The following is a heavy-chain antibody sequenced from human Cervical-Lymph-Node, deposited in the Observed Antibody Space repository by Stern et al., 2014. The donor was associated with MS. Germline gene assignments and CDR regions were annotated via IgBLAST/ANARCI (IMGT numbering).Heavy chain of an antibody. CDR1: RGSISSGDGH. Sequence: QVQLQESGPGLVKPSQTLSLTCTVSRGSISSGDGHWSWIPPPPGQGLVWIGYINYSGNSFYNPSLKSRVTISVDTSKAQFSLKVNSVTAADSAVYYCARASWFGELSLDYWGQGTLVTVSS. V-gene: IGHV4-30-4*01. CDR2: INYSGNS. CDR3: ARASWFGELSLDY. J-gene: IGHJ4*02. D-gene: IGHD3-10*01.